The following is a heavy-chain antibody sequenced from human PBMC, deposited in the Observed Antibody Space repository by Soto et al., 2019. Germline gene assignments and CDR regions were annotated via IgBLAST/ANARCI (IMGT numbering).Heavy chain of an antibody. Sequence: QVQLQESGPGRVKPSQTLSLTCTVSGGSISSGGYYWSWIRQHPGKGLEWIGYIYHSGSTYYNPSLKSRVTMSVDTSKKQFSLKLSSVTAADTAVYYCARGAVPGWFDPWGQGTLVTVSS. CDR1: GGSISSGGYY. V-gene: IGHV4-31*03. CDR2: IYHSGST. CDR3: ARGAVPGWFDP. J-gene: IGHJ5*02.